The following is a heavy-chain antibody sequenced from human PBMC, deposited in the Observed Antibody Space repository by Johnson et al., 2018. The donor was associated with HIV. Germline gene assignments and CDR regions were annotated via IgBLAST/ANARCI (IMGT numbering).Heavy chain of an antibody. CDR3: ATDEDALDI. CDR1: GFTFSNAW. J-gene: IGHJ3*02. CDR2: IKSNTDGGTT. Sequence: VQLMESGGDLVKPGGSLRLSCAASGFTFSNAWMTWVRQAPGKGLEWVGRIKSNTDGGTTDYAAPVKGRFTISRDDSITTLYLQMNSLKPEDTAVYYCATDEDALDIWGQGTMVTVSS. V-gene: IGHV3-15*01.